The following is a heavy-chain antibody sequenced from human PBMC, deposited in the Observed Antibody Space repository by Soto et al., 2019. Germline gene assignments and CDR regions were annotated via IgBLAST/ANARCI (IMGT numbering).Heavy chain of an antibody. CDR2: INSDGRST. J-gene: IGHJ5*02. CDR1: GLSFSGYW. D-gene: IGHD7-27*01. V-gene: IGHV3-74*01. Sequence: PGGSLRLSCAASGLSFSGYWMHWVRQAPGKGLVWVSRINSDGRSTTYADSVKGRFTISRDDVKNTLYLEMNSLRVEDTAVYYCARDPDWGGYSWFDPWGQGTLVTVSS. CDR3: ARDPDWGGYSWFDP.